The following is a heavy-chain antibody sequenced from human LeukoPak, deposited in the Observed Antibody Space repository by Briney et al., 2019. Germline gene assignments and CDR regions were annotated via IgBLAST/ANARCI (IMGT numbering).Heavy chain of an antibody. D-gene: IGHD5-24*01. CDR1: GYTFTSNY. CDR2: ISTSGGST. CDR3: ARDNSVRDAAWWFNP. V-gene: IGHV1-46*01. Sequence: ASVKVSCKAFGYTFTSNYIHWVRQAPGQGLEWMGVISTSGGSTSYAQKFQGRVTLTRDMSTSTDYLELSSLRSEDTAVYYCARDNSVRDAAWWFNPWGQGTLVTVSS. J-gene: IGHJ5*02.